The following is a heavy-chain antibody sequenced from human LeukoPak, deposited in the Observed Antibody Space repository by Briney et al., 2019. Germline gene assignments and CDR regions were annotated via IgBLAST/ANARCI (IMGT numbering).Heavy chain of an antibody. V-gene: IGHV3-48*02. CDR2: INHNGEMI. J-gene: IGHJ4*02. CDR3: ARDNDWAFHY. CDR1: GLTFSNYV. D-gene: IGHD3-9*01. Sequence: GGSLRLSCAASGLTFSNYVMSWVRQAPGKGLEWVSYINHNGEMIFYPDFVKGRFTISRGNAKNSLYLQMNSLRDEDTAVYYCARDNDWAFHYWGQGTLVTVSS.